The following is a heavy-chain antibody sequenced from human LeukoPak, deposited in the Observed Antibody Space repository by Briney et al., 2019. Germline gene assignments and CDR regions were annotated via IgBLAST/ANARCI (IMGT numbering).Heavy chain of an antibody. CDR3: ARAGSIWYDSSGDFDF. V-gene: IGHV3-64*02. CDR1: GFLFSRFA. J-gene: IGHJ4*02. D-gene: IGHD3-22*01. Sequence: GGSLRLSCTASGFLFSRFAMYWVRQAPGKGLKYVSAISGNGGSTYYADSVKGRFTISRDNSKDTVYLQMGSLRAEDMAVYYCARAGSIWYDSSGDFDFWGQGTLVTVSS. CDR2: ISGNGGST.